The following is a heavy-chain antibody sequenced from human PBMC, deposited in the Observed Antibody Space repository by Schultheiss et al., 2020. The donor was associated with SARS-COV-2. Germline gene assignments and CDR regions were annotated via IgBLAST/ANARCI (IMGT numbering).Heavy chain of an antibody. V-gene: IGHV3-30*04. Sequence: GGSLRLSCAASGFTFSSYAMHWVRQAPGKGLEWVAVISYDGSYKYYADSVKGRFTISRDNAKNSLYLQMNSLRAEDTAVYYCARDLVVPAALSYFDYWGQGTLVTVSS. J-gene: IGHJ4*02. CDR1: GFTFSSYA. CDR2: ISYDGSYK. D-gene: IGHD2-2*01. CDR3: ARDLVVPAALSYFDY.